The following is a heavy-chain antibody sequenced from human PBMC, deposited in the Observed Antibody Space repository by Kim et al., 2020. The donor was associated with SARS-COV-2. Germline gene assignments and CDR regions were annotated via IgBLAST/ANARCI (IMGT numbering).Heavy chain of an antibody. CDR2: IWDDGKNK. Sequence: GGSLRLSCTASGFTFSGYGMHWVRQAPGKGLEWVAMIWDDGKNKYFADSVKGRFTISRDNSKNTLYLEMDSLRAEDTAVYYCARDRLPYDSSGYYFFEWGQGTLVTVSS. J-gene: IGHJ4*02. V-gene: IGHV3-33*01. CDR1: GFTFSGYG. D-gene: IGHD3-22*01. CDR3: ARDRLPYDSSGYYFFE.